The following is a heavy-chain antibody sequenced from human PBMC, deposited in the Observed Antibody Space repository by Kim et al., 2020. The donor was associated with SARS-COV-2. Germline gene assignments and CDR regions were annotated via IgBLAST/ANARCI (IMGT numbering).Heavy chain of an antibody. J-gene: IGHJ5*02. Sequence: GGSLRLSCAASGFTFSKYWMHWVRQVPGEGQVWVSRSNEDGSITNYADSVRGRFTISRDNARSTLYLQMNSLGAEDTALYYCARDLSGSDDLWGQGTLVTVSS. CDR1: GFTFSKYW. CDR2: SNEDGSIT. D-gene: IGHD5-12*01. V-gene: IGHV3-74*01. CDR3: ARDLSGSDDL.